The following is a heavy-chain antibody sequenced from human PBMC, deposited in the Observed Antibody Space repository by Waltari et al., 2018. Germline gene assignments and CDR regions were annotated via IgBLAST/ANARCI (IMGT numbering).Heavy chain of an antibody. Sequence: EVQVVESGGGLVQPGGSLKLSCATSGLTFSGTTIHWVRQTSGKGLEWIGRIRSKPNNYATRYTASVEGRFTISRDDSENTAYLQMSSLMTEDTAVYYCTGGAVTGTDFWGQGTLVTVSS. D-gene: IGHD6-13*01. V-gene: IGHV3-73*01. CDR1: GLTFSGTT. CDR2: IRSKPNNYAT. CDR3: TGGAVTGTDF. J-gene: IGHJ4*02.